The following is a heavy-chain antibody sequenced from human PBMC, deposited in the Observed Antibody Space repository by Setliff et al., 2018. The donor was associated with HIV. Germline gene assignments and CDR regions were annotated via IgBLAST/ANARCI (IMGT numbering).Heavy chain of an antibody. D-gene: IGHD5-18*01. V-gene: IGHV4-59*08. Sequence: SETLSLTCTVSGGSISSYYWTWIRQPPGKGLEWIGYIYKSGSTNYSPSLKSRVTISPGTSKNQFSLKLTSVTAADTAVYYCARLSDTAMGAFDSWGQGILVTVSS. J-gene: IGHJ4*02. CDR2: IYKSGST. CDR1: GGSISSYY. CDR3: ARLSDTAMGAFDS.